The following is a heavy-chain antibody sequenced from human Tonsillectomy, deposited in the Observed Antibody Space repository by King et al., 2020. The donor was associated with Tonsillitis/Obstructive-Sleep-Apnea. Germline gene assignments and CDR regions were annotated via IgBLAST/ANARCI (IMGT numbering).Heavy chain of an antibody. CDR3: ARGPMTTVTTFYYYYYMDV. CDR2: INHSGST. J-gene: IGHJ6*03. CDR1: GGSFSGYY. Sequence: VQLQQWGAGLLKPSETLSLTCAVYGGSFSGYYWSWIRQPPGKGLEWIGEINHSGSTNYNPSLRSRVTISVDTSKNQFSLKLGSVTAADTAVYYCARGPMTTVTTFYYYYYMDVWGKGTTVTVSS. V-gene: IGHV4-34*01. D-gene: IGHD4-11*01.